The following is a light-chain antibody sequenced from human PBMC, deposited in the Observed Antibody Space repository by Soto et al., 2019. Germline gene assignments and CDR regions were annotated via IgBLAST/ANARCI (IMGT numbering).Light chain of an antibody. V-gene: IGKV1-5*03. CDR2: KAS. CDR3: QHYNSYSEA. Sequence: DIQMTQSPSTRFGLVGARFTFISRPSQTISSWLAWYQQKPGKAPKLLIYKASTLKSGVPSRFSGSGSGTEFTLTISSLQPDDFATYYCQHYNSYSEAFGQGTKVDIK. J-gene: IGKJ1*01. CDR1: QTISSW.